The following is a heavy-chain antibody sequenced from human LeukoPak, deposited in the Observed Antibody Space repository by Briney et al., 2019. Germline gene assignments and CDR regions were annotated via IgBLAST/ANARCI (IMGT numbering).Heavy chain of an antibody. V-gene: IGHV4-39*01. J-gene: IGHJ4*02. CDR1: GDSISSSKYY. CDR3: ARSLSMAGLT. CDR2: IYKSGST. Sequence: SETLSLTCTVSGDSISSSKYYWGWTRQSPGKGLEWIGSIYKSGSTFYNPSLKSRVIISVDTSRNQFSLKLNSVSAADTAVYYCARSLSMAGLTWGQGTLVAVSS. D-gene: IGHD6-19*01.